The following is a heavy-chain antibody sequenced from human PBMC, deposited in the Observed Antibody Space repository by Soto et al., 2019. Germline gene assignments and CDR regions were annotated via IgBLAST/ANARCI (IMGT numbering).Heavy chain of an antibody. CDR1: GYTFTGYY. Sequence: ASVKVSCKASGYTFTGYYMHWVRQAPGQGLEWMGWINPNSGGTNYAQKFQGRVTMTRGTSISTAYMELSRLRSDDTAVYYCARGLWYGDYTYYYYGMDVWGQGTTVTVSS. V-gene: IGHV1-2*02. CDR2: INPNSGGT. D-gene: IGHD4-17*01. CDR3: ARGLWYGDYTYYYYGMDV. J-gene: IGHJ6*02.